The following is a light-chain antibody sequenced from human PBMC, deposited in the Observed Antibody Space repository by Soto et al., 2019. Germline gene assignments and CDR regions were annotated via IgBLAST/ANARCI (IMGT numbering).Light chain of an antibody. J-gene: IGKJ1*01. CDR1: QSVGSF. CDR2: DAS. V-gene: IGKV3-11*01. Sequence: IVLTQSPATLSLSPGERATLSCRASQSVGSFLAWYQQKRGQAPMLLIYDASNRATGIPARFSGSGSGTDFALTIRCLEPEDFAVYYCQHRSSWPWTFGQGTKVEIK. CDR3: QHRSSWPWT.